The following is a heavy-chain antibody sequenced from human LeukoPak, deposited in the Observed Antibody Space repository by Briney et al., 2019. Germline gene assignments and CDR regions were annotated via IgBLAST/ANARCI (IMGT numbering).Heavy chain of an antibody. CDR1: X. J-gene: IGHJ4*02. CDR2: ISSSSTTI. Sequence: XMNWVRQAPGKGLEWLSYISSSSTTIYYADSVKGRFTISRDDAKNSLYLQMNSLRAEDTAVYYCARNLNTADDYWGQGILVTVSS. V-gene: IGHV3-48*01. CDR3: ARNLNTADDY. D-gene: IGHD5-18*01.